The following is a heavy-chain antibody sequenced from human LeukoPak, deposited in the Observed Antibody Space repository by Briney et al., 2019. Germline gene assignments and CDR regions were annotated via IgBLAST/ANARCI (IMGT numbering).Heavy chain of an antibody. J-gene: IGHJ4*02. CDR2: INPNSGGT. V-gene: IGHV1-2*02. Sequence: GASVKVSCKSSGYTFADYYVHWVRQAPGQGLEWMGWINPNSGGTNYAQKFQGRVTMTRDTSISTAYMELSRLRSDDTAVYYCARAFGYSSGWPDYWGQGTLVTVSS. D-gene: IGHD6-19*01. CDR1: GYTFADYY. CDR3: ARAFGYSSGWPDY.